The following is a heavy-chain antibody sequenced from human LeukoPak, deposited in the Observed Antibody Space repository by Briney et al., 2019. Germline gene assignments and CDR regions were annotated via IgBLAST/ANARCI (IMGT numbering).Heavy chain of an antibody. Sequence: QAGGSLRLSCAASGFTFSSYDMHWVRQATGKGLEWVSAIGTAGDTYYPGSVKGRFTISRDNSKNTLYLQMNSLRAEDTAVYYCAKDYDGSGWFWGRGFGVSYYYYMDVWGKGTTVTISS. J-gene: IGHJ6*03. CDR1: GFTFSSYD. CDR2: IGTAGDT. CDR3: AKDYDGSGWFWGRGFGVSYYYYMDV. V-gene: IGHV3-13*01. D-gene: IGHD6-19*01.